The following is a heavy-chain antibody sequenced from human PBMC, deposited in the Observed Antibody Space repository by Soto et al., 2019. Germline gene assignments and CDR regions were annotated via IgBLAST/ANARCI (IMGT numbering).Heavy chain of an antibody. CDR1: GFTFGDYA. D-gene: IGHD3-22*01. J-gene: IGHJ1*01. V-gene: IGHV3-49*04. CDR3: SRALDSSVYYFTTX. CDR2: IRSRAHGGTT. Sequence: GSLRLSCTASGFTFGDYAMSWVRQAPGKGLEWAGFIRSRAHGGTTEYSAYVKGRFTISRDDSNNIAYLQMNRLKTEDTAVYYCSRALDSSVYYFTTXWGQGTLVTVSX.